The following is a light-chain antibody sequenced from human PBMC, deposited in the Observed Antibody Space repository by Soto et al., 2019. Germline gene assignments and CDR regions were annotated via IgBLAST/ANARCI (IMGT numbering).Light chain of an antibody. Sequence: ENVLTQSPGTLSLSPGERATLSCRASQSISSSYLAWYQQKPGHPPRLLIYGASNRATGIPDRFSGSGSGTEFTLTISRLEPEDFAVYYCQQYSGSPPLTFGGGTKVDIK. V-gene: IGKV3-20*01. CDR1: QSISSSY. CDR3: QQYSGSPPLT. CDR2: GAS. J-gene: IGKJ4*01.